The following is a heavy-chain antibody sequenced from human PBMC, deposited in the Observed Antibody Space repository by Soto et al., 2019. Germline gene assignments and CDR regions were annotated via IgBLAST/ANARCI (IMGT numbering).Heavy chain of an antibody. Sequence: ASVKVSCKASGFTFTSSAVQWVRQARGQRLEWIGWIVVGSGNTNYAQKFQERVTITRDMSTSTAYMELSSLRSEDTAVYYCAAGYSGSYYYYYGMDVWGQGTTVTVSS. D-gene: IGHD1-26*01. CDR2: IVVGSGNT. CDR3: AAGYSGSYYYYYGMDV. V-gene: IGHV1-58*01. CDR1: GFTFTSSA. J-gene: IGHJ6*02.